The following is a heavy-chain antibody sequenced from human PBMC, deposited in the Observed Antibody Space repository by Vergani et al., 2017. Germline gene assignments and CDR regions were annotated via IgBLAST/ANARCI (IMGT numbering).Heavy chain of an antibody. J-gene: IGHJ6*01. Sequence: EVQLVESGGGLVKPGGSLRLSCAASGFTFSSYSMNWVRQAPGQGLEWVSSISSSSSYIYYADSVKGRFTISRDNAKNSLYLQMKSLRAEDTTVYYCARDRGLYYGMDGWGEGTTVTVSS. CDR2: ISSSSSYI. CDR1: GFTFSSYS. V-gene: IGHV3-21*01. CDR3: ARDRGLYYGMDG.